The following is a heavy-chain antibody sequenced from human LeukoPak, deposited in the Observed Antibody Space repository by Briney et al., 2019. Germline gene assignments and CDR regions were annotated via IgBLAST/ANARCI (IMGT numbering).Heavy chain of an antibody. CDR3: TRHLAEGDY. Sequence: GGSLRLSCAASGFTFSDFYMSWIRQAPGKGLESVSYISGSSSNINYADSVKGRFTISRDNAKNSLYLQMSNLRAEDTAVYYCTRHLAEGDYWGQGTLVTVSS. CDR1: GFTFSDFY. CDR2: ISGSSSNI. V-gene: IGHV3-11*03. D-gene: IGHD2-21*01. J-gene: IGHJ4*02.